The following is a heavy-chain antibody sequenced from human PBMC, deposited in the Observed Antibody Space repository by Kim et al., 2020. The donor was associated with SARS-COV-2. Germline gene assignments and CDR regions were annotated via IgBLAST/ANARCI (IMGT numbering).Heavy chain of an antibody. CDR3: ARDSSGWFLDY. J-gene: IGHJ4*02. D-gene: IGHD6-19*01. Sequence: GGSLILSCAASGFTFSSYSMNWVRQAPGKGLEWVSSISSSSSYIYYADSVKGRFTISRDNAKNSLYLQMNSLRAEDTAVYYCARDSSGWFLDYWGQGTLVTFSS. CDR2: ISSSSSYI. CDR1: GFTFSSYS. V-gene: IGHV3-21*01.